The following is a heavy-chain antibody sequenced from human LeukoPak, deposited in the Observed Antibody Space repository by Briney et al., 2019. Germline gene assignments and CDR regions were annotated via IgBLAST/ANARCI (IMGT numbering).Heavy chain of an antibody. D-gene: IGHD2-2*01. CDR3: ARGRAVVVVVPAVKGAMDV. Sequence: TSETLSLTCAVYGGSFSGYYWSWVRRPPGKGLEWVGEINHSGRTNYNPSLKSRLTISVDTSTNQFSLKLSSVTAADTAVYYCARGRAVVVVVPAVKGAMDVWGKGTTVTVSS. V-gene: IGHV4-34*01. J-gene: IGHJ6*03. CDR2: INHSGRT. CDR1: GGSFSGYY.